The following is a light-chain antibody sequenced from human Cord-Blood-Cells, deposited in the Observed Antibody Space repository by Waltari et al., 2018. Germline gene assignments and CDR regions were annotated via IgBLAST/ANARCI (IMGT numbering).Light chain of an antibody. Sequence: SYELTHPSSVSVYPAKIARSTCSGDRLGNKYPRWFQQKPGQAPVLVIYKDSERPSGSPERFSGSSSGTTVTLTISGAQVEDEADYYCYSAADNNLVFGGGHKLTVL. V-gene: IGLV3-27*01. CDR1: RLGNKY. J-gene: IGLJ2*01. CDR3: YSAADNNLV. CDR2: KDS.